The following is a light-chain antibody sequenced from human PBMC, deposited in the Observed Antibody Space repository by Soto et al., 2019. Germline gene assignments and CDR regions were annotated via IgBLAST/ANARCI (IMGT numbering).Light chain of an antibody. Sequence: DIQMTQSPSTLSASVGDRVTITCRASQIISSWLAWYQQRPGKAPNLLIYKASSLESGVPSRFSGSGSGTEFTLTISSLQPDDFATYYCQQYNSYPWTFGQGTKVDIK. V-gene: IGKV1-5*03. J-gene: IGKJ1*01. CDR3: QQYNSYPWT. CDR1: QIISSW. CDR2: KAS.